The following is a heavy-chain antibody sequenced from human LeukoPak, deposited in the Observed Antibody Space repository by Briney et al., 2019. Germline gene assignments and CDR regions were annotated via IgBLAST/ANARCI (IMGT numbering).Heavy chain of an antibody. J-gene: IGHJ4*02. CDR3: ARGYFDSSGYSNPFDY. CDR2: IHYSGTT. Sequence: SETLSLTCSVSGGTISSSYWSWMRQPPGKGLEWIGYIHYSGTTKYNPSLQSRVTISVDTSKNQFSLNLRSVTAADTAVYSCARGYFDSSGYSNPFDYWGQGTLVTVSS. D-gene: IGHD3-22*01. V-gene: IGHV4-59*01. CDR1: GGTISSSY.